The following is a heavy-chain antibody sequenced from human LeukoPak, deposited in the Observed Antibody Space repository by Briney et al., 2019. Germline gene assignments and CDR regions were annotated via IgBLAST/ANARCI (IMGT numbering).Heavy chain of an antibody. CDR2: IRYDGSNK. CDR3: AKADPIVVVPAAPDY. J-gene: IGHJ4*02. Sequence: PGGSLRLSCAASGFTFSSYGMHWVRQAPGKGLEWVAFIRYDGSNKYYADSVKGRFTISRDNSKNTLYLQMNSLRAEDTAVYYCAKADPIVVVPAAPDYWGQGTLVTVSS. V-gene: IGHV3-30*02. D-gene: IGHD2-2*01. CDR1: GFTFSSYG.